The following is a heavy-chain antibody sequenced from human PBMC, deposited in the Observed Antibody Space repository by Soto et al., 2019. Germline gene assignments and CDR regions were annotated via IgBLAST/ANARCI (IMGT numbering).Heavy chain of an antibody. D-gene: IGHD2-2*01. V-gene: IGHV1-2*04. CDR3: ARDHCSSTSCHDYYYYYYGMDV. CDR1: GYTFTGYY. J-gene: IGHJ6*02. CDR2: INPNSGGT. Sequence: ASVKVSCKASGYTFTGYYMHWVRQAPGQGLEWMGWINPNSGGTNYAQKFQGWVTMTRDTSISTAYMELSRLRSDDTAVYYCARDHCSSTSCHDYYYYYYGMDVWGQGTTVTVSS.